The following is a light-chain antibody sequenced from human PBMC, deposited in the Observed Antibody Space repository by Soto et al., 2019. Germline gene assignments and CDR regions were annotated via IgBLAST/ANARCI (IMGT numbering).Light chain of an antibody. CDR1: QDISNY. Sequence: DIQMTQSPSSLSASVGDRFTITCQASQDISNYLNWYQQKPGKAPKLLIYDASNLETGVPSRFSGSGSGTDFTLTISSLQPEDIATYYCQQYITYSTFGQGTRLEIK. V-gene: IGKV1-33*01. CDR2: DAS. J-gene: IGKJ5*01. CDR3: QQYITYST.